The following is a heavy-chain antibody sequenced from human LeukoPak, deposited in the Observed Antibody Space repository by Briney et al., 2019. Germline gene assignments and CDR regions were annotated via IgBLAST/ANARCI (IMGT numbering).Heavy chain of an antibody. J-gene: IGHJ4*02. V-gene: IGHV1-69*04. D-gene: IGHD5-12*01. CDR2: IIPILGIA. Sequence: ASVKVSCKASGGTFSSYAISWVRQAPGQGLEWMGRIIPILGIANYAQKFQGRVTITADKSTSTAYMELSGLRSEDTAVYYCARDQPTGYSGYDVPPDYWGQGTLVTVSS. CDR3: ARDQPTGYSGYDVPPDY. CDR1: GGTFSSYA.